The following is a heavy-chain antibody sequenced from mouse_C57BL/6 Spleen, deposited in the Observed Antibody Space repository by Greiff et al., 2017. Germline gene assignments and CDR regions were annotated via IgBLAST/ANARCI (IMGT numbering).Heavy chain of an antibody. Sequence: QVQLQQPGAELVKPGASVKMSCKASGYTFTSYWITWVKQRPGQGLEWIGDIYPGSGSTTYNEKFKSKATLTVDTSSSTAYMQLSSLTSEDSAVYYCARRTYYSNYEAMDYWGQGTSVTVSS. D-gene: IGHD2-5*01. CDR1: GYTFTSYW. V-gene: IGHV1-55*01. CDR3: ARRTYYSNYEAMDY. J-gene: IGHJ4*01. CDR2: IYPGSGST.